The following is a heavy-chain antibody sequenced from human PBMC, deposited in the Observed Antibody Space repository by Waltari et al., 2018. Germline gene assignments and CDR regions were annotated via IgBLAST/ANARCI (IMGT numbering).Heavy chain of an antibody. V-gene: IGHV3-53*02. CDR3: ARDDPLTSGGGFDV. D-gene: IGHD2-15*01. Sequence: EVQLVETGGGLVQPGGSLTLSCAASGSTVSSIYMSWVRQAPGKGLEWVSVIYIAGGTYYADSVKGRFTISRDHSKNTLYLQMNSLRAEDTAIYYCARDDPLTSGGGFDVWGQGTMVTVSS. CDR1: GSTVSSIY. J-gene: IGHJ3*01. CDR2: IYIAGGT.